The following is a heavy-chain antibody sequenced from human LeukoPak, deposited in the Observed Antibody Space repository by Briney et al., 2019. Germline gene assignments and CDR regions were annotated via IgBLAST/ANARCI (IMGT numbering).Heavy chain of an antibody. CDR2: ISGGGETT. D-gene: IGHD4-17*01. CDR1: GFTFNNYA. V-gene: IGHV3-23*01. J-gene: IGHJ4*02. Sequence: PGGSLRLSCAASGFTFNNYAMNWVRQAPGKGLEWVSSISGGGETTYYADSAKGRFTISRDNSQNTLYLQMNSLRAEGTAVYYCARDYADYVGYFFFDYWGQGTLVTVSS. CDR3: ARDYADYVGYFFFDY.